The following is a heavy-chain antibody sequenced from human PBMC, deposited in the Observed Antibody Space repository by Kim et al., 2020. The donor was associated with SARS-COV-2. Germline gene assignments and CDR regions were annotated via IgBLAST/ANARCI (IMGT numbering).Heavy chain of an antibody. Sequence: SETLSLTCTVSGGSISSYYWSWIRQPPGKGLEWIGYIYYSGSTNYNPSLKSRVTISVDTSKNQFSLKLSSVTAADTAVYYCARDDHDCTNGVCYSGWFDPWGQGTLVTVSS. CDR1: GGSISSYY. J-gene: IGHJ5*02. CDR2: IYYSGST. D-gene: IGHD2-8*01. V-gene: IGHV4-59*01. CDR3: ARDDHDCTNGVCYSGWFDP.